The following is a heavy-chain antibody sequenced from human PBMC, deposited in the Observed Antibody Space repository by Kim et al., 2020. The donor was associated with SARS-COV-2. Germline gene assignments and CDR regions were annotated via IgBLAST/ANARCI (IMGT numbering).Heavy chain of an antibody. J-gene: IGHJ3*02. D-gene: IGHD1-1*01. Sequence: SVQGRVTITRDNSKNTLYLQRNSLRAEDTAVYYCAKDGPRTGIRSYAFDIWGQGTMVTVSS. CDR3: AKDGPRTGIRSYAFDI. V-gene: IGHV3-23*01.